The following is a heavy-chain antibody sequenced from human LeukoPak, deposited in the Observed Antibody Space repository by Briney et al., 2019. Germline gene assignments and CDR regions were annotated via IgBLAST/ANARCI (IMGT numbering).Heavy chain of an antibody. V-gene: IGHV3-30-3*01. D-gene: IGHD3-10*01. CDR2: ISYDGSNK. J-gene: IGHJ2*01. Sequence: GGSLKLSCAASGFTFSSYAMHWVRQAPGKGLEWVAVISYDGSNKYYADSVKGRFTISRDNSKDTLYLQMNSLRAEDTAVYYCARDGSGSYLSYWYFDLWGRGTLVTVSS. CDR1: GFTFSSYA. CDR3: ARDGSGSYLSYWYFDL.